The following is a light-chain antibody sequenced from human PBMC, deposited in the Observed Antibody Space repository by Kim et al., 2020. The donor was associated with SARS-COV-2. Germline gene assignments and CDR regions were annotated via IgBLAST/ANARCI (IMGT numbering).Light chain of an antibody. CDR2: GAS. J-gene: IGKJ1*01. CDR1: QSVSSN. V-gene: IGKV3-15*01. Sequence: EIVMTQSPATLSVSPGERATLSCRASQSVSSNLAWYQQKPGQAPRLLIYGASTRATGIPARFSGSGSGTEFTLTISSLQSEDFAVYYCQKYNNGPRKLGQGTKVDIK. CDR3: QKYNNGPRK.